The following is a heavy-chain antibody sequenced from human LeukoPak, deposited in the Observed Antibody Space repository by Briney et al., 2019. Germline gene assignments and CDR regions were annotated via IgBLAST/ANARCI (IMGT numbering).Heavy chain of an antibody. J-gene: IGHJ4*02. V-gene: IGHV3-21*01. CDR3: ARGGKSSGWYFLDY. CDR1: GFTFSSFS. CDR2: ISSGSSEI. Sequence: PGGSLRLSCAASGFTFSSFSMNWVRQAPGKGLEWVSSISSGSSEIYNTDSVKGRFTISRDNAKNSLYLQMNSLRAEDTAVYYCARGGKSSGWYFLDYWGQGTLVPVSS. D-gene: IGHD6-19*01.